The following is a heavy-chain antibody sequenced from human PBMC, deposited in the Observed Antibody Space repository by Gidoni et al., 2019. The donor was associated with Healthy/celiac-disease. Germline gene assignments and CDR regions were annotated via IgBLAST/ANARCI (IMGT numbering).Heavy chain of an antibody. D-gene: IGHD6-19*01. V-gene: IGHV4-39*01. Sequence: QLQLQESGPGLVKPSETLSLTCTVSGCSISSSSYYWGWSRQPPGKGLEGIGSIYYSGSTYYNPSLKSRVTTYVDTSKNKFSLKLSSVTAADTAVYYCATHWGQWLPPGGLDYWGQGTLVTVSS. CDR1: GCSISSSSYY. CDR3: ATHWGQWLPPGGLDY. CDR2: IYYSGST. J-gene: IGHJ4*02.